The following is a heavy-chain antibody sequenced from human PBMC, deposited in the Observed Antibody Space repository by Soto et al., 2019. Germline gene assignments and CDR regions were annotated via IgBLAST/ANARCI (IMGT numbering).Heavy chain of an antibody. CDR3: ARASRYDFWSGYTFYYYYMDV. V-gene: IGHV4-31*03. Sequence: SETLSLTCTVSGGSISSGGYYWSWIRQHPGKGLEWFGYIYYSGSTYYNPSLKSRVTISVDTSKNQFSLKLSSVTAADTAVYYCARASRYDFWSGYTFYYYYMDVWGKGTTVTVSS. D-gene: IGHD3-3*01. CDR2: IYYSGST. J-gene: IGHJ6*03. CDR1: GGSISSGGYY.